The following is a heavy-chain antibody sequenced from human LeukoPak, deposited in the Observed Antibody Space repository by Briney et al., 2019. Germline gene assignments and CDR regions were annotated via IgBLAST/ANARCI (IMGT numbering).Heavy chain of an antibody. CDR3: ARGTEEYYYYYMDV. CDR2: INHSGST. J-gene: IGHJ6*03. Sequence: SETLSLTCAVYGGSFSGYYWSWIRQPPGKGLEWIGEINHSGSTNYNPSLKSRVTISVDTSKNQFSLKLSSLTAADTAVYYCARGTEEYYYYYMDVWGKGTTVTVSS. V-gene: IGHV4-34*01. CDR1: GGSFSGYY.